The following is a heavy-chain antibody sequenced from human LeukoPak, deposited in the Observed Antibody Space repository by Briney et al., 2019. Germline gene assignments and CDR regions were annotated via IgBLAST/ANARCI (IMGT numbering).Heavy chain of an antibody. J-gene: IGHJ4*02. Sequence: PGGSLRLSCAASGFTVSSNYMSWVRQAPGKGLEWVSVIYSGGSTYYADSVKGRFTISRDNSKNTLYPQMNSLRAEDTAVYYCARDMVAVAGTVDYWGQGTLVTVSS. V-gene: IGHV3-66*02. CDR3: ARDMVAVAGTVDY. CDR1: GFTVSSNY. D-gene: IGHD6-19*01. CDR2: IYSGGST.